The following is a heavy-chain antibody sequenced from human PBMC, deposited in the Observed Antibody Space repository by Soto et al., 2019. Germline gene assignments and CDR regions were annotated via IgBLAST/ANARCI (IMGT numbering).Heavy chain of an antibody. V-gene: IGHV4-31*03. D-gene: IGHD3-16*01. CDR2: IYYSGST. J-gene: IGHJ1*01. CDR3: ARYRLGYFQH. Sequence: SETLSLTCTVSGGSISSGGYYWSWIRQHPGKGLEWIGYIYYSGSTYYNPSLKSRVTISVDTSKNQFSLKLSSVTAADTAVYYCARYRLGYFQHWGQGTLVTVSS. CDR1: GGSISSGGYY.